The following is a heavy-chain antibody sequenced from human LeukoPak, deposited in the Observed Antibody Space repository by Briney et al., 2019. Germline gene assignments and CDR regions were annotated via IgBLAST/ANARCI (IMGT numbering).Heavy chain of an antibody. D-gene: IGHD3-10*01. J-gene: IGHJ4*02. CDR2: IYSGGST. CDR3: ATAYGPTLDY. V-gene: IGHV3-53*01. CDR1: GFTVSSNY. Sequence: GGSLRLSCAASGFTVSSNYMSWVRHAPGKGLEWVSVIYSGGSTYYADSVKGRLTISRDNSKNTLYLQMNSLRAEDTAVYYCATAYGPTLDYWGQGTLVTVSS.